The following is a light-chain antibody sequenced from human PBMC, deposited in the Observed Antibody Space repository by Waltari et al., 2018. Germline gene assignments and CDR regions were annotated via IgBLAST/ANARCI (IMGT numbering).Light chain of an antibody. CDR2: KAS. CDR3: QQYNTYAS. J-gene: IGKJ2*01. CDR1: QRISNY. V-gene: IGKV1-5*03. Sequence: DIQMTQSPSTLSASVGDSVTITCRASQRISNYLAWYQQKPGKAPNLLIYKASILKSGVSSRFSGSGSGTQVSLTISSLQPGDFATYFCQQYNTYASFGQGTKLEIK.